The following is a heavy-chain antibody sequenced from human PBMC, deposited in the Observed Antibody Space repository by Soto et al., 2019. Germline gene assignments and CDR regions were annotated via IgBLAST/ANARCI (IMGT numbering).Heavy chain of an antibody. D-gene: IGHD3-22*01. V-gene: IGHV4-31*03. CDR3: ARGGSGYTWFNEF. J-gene: IGHJ4*02. Sequence: SETLSLTCTVSGGSISSGGYYWSWIRQHPGKGLEWIGYIYYSGSTYYNPSLKSRVTISVDTPKNQFSLKLSSVTAADTAVYYCARGGSGYTWFNEFWGQGTLVTVSS. CDR1: GGSISSGGYY. CDR2: IYYSGST.